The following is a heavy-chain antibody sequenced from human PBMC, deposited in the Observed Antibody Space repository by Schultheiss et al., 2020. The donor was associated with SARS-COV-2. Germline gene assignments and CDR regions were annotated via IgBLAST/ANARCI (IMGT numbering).Heavy chain of an antibody. J-gene: IGHJ4*02. Sequence: SETLSLTCTVSGGSISSGSYYWSWIRQPAGKGLEWIGRIYTSGSTNYNPSLKSRVTISVDTSKNQFSLKLSSVTAADTAVYYCARGGLGDFDYWGQGTLVTVSS. V-gene: IGHV4-61*02. D-gene: IGHD3-16*01. CDR2: IYTSGST. CDR3: ARGGLGDFDY. CDR1: GGSISSGSYY.